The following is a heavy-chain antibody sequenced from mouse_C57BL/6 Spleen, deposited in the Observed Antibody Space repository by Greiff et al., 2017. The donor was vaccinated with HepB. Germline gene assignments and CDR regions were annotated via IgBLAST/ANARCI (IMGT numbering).Heavy chain of an antibody. CDR2: INPNNGGT. Sequence: VQLQQSGPELVKPGASVKISCKASGYTFTDYYMNWVKQSHGKSLEWIGDINPNNGGTSYNQKFKGKATLTVDKSSSTAYMELRSLTSEDSAVYDCANYYGSSPYYFDYWGQGTTLTVSS. V-gene: IGHV1-26*01. CDR1: GYTFTDYY. J-gene: IGHJ2*01. CDR3: ANYYGSSPYYFDY. D-gene: IGHD1-1*01.